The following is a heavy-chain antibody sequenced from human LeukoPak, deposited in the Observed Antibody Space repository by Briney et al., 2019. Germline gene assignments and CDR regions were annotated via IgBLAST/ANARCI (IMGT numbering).Heavy chain of an antibody. CDR3: ARDSTYYYDSGSSGPHYFDS. V-gene: IGHV3-30*05. Sequence: PGGSLRLSCAASGFTFSTYSMDWVRQAPGKGLEWVAVISYDGTITYYADSVKGRFTNSRDNPKNTLYLQLNSLRAEDTAIYYCARDSTYYYDSGSSGPHYFDSWGQGTLVTVSS. CDR1: GFTFSTYS. CDR2: ISYDGTIT. J-gene: IGHJ4*02. D-gene: IGHD3-10*01.